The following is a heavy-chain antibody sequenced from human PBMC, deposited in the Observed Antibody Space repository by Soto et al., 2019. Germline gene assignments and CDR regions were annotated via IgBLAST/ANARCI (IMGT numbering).Heavy chain of an antibody. Sequence: QVQLQESGPGLVKPSETLSLTCTVSGGSISSYYWSWIRQPPGKGLEWIGYIYYSGSTNYNPSLKSRVTISVDTSKTLFSLKLRSVTAADTAVYYCARGYYYDSSGYYYYWYFDLWGRGTLVTVSS. J-gene: IGHJ2*01. CDR3: ARGYYYDSSGYYYYWYFDL. D-gene: IGHD3-22*01. CDR2: IYYSGST. CDR1: GGSISSYY. V-gene: IGHV4-59*01.